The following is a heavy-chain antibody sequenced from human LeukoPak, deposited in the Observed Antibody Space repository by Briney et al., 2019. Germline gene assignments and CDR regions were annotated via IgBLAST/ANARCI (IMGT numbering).Heavy chain of an antibody. V-gene: IGHV2-5*01. Sequence: SGPTLVNPTQTLTLTCTFSGFSLSTSGVGVGWFRQPPGKALEWLALIYWNDGKVYSPSLKSRLTITKDTSKNQVVLTMTNMDPVDTATYNCAHSGGIVVVPAAIGIYYYYGMDVWGQGTTVTVSS. CDR2: IYWNDGK. D-gene: IGHD2-2*02. J-gene: IGHJ6*02. CDR3: AHSGGIVVVPAAIGIYYYYGMDV. CDR1: GFSLSTSGVG.